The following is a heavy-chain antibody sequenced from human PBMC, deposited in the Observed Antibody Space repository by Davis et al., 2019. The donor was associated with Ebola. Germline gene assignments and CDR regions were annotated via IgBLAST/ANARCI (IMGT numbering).Heavy chain of an antibody. D-gene: IGHD2-2*01. Sequence: SVKVSCKASGGTFSSYAISWVRQAPGQGLEWMGGIIPIFGTANYAQKFQGRVTITADESTSTAYMELSSLRSEDTAVYYCARSIVVVPAAPGSYYYYYGMDVWGQGTTVTVSS. V-gene: IGHV1-69*13. CDR2: IIPIFGTA. CDR1: GGTFSSYA. J-gene: IGHJ6*02. CDR3: ARSIVVVPAAPGSYYYYYGMDV.